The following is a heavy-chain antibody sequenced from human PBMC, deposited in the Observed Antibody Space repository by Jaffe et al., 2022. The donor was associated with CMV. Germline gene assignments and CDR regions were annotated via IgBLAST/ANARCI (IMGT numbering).Heavy chain of an antibody. V-gene: IGHV3-49*04. D-gene: IGHD6-19*01. J-gene: IGHJ1*01. Sequence: EGLVVASGGGLVQPGRSLRLSCTAPAYNFDDYGTSWVRQAPGKGLEWVSLIRMRAFGGTKEYAASVRGRFIISRDDSKNIAYLEMNSLKTEDTAVYFCTIARWDRSAWYEYFNHWSQGTLVTVSS. CDR3: TIARWDRSAWYEYFNH. CDR1: AYNFDDYG. CDR2: IRMRAFGGTK.